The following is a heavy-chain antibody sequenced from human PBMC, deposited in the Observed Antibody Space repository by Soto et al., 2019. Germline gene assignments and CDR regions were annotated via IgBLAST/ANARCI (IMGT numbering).Heavy chain of an antibody. CDR3: ARVGAPFVLGRKFGMDV. CDR1: GGSISSSNW. Sequence: QVQLQESGPGLVKPSGTLSLTCAVSGGSISSSNWWSWVRQPPGKGLEWIGEIYHSGSTNYNPSLKSRVTISVDKSKNQFSLKLSSVTAADTAVYYCARVGAPFVLGRKFGMDVWGQGTTVTVSS. CDR2: IYHSGST. D-gene: IGHD3-10*01. J-gene: IGHJ6*02. V-gene: IGHV4-4*02.